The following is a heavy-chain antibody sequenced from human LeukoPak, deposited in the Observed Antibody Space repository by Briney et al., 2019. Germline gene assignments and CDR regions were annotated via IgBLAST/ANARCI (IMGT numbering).Heavy chain of an antibody. J-gene: IGHJ5*02. V-gene: IGHV3-21*01. D-gene: IGHD3-16*01. CDR1: GFTFSSYS. CDR3: AREDGDWFDP. CDR2: ISSSSGYI. Sequence: GGSLRLSCAASGFTFSSYSMNWVRQAPGKGLEWVSSISSSSGYIYYADSVKGRFTISRDNAKNSLYLQMNSLRAEDTAVYYCAREDGDWFDPWGQGTLVTVSS.